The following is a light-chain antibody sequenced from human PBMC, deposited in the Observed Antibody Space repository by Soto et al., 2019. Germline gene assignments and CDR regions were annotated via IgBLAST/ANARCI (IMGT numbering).Light chain of an antibody. CDR2: DAS. CDR3: QQRSNWPRT. CDR1: QTVSYY. V-gene: IGKV3-11*01. Sequence: EIVLTQSPATLSLSPGERATLSCRASQTVSYYLAWYQQKPGQAPRLLIYDASNRATGIPARFSGSGSGTDFTLTISSLEPEDCAVYYCQQRSNWPRTFGQGTKVEIK. J-gene: IGKJ1*01.